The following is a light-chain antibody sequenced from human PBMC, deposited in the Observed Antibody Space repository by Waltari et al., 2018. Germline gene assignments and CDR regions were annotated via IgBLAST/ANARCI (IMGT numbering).Light chain of an antibody. Sequence: DIVLTQSPDSLAVSLGERATINCKSSQSVLYSPNNKNYLGWFQQKAGQPPKLLIYWASVLEYGVPDRFSGSGSGTDFTLTISSLQAEDVAVYYCQQYHSVPRTFGQGTKVEI. V-gene: IGKV4-1*01. CDR3: QQYHSVPRT. J-gene: IGKJ1*01. CDR2: WAS. CDR1: QSVLYSPNNKNY.